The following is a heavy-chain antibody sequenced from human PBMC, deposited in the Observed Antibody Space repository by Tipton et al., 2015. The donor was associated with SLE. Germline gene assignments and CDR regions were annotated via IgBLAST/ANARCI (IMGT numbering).Heavy chain of an antibody. V-gene: IGHV3-11*04. CDR3: ARDSLAVVRHYYYYYMDV. J-gene: IGHJ6*03. CDR2: ISSSGSTI. Sequence: GSLRLSCAASGFTFSDYYMSWIRQAPGKGLEWVSYISSSGSTIYYADSVKGRFTISRDHAKNSLYLQINSLRAEDTAVYYCARDSLAVVRHYYYYYMDVRGKGTTVTVSS. CDR1: GFTFSDYY. D-gene: IGHD2-15*01.